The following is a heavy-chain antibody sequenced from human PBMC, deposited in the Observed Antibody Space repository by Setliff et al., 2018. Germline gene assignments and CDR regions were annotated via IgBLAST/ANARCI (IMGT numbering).Heavy chain of an antibody. CDR3: ARVSGPLTLDGPVDIVARGLDAFDI. D-gene: IGHD5-12*01. J-gene: IGHJ3*02. CDR2: ISAYSGGT. CDR1: GYTFTSYG. V-gene: IGHV1-18*01. Sequence: ASVKVSCKASGYTFTSYGISWVRQAPGQGLEWMGWISAYSGGTNYAQKFQGWVTMTRDTSTSTVYMELSSLRSEDTAVYYCARVSGPLTLDGPVDIVARGLDAFDIWGQGTMVTVSS.